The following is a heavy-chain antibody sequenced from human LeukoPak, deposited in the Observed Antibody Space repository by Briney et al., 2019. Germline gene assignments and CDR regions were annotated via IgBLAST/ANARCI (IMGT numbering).Heavy chain of an antibody. Sequence: ASVKVSCKASGYTFTGYYMHWVRQAPGQGLEWMGWINPNSGGTNYAQKFQGRVTMTTDTSTSTAYMELRSLRSDDTAVYYCARERCSSTSCYVWFDPWGQGTLVTVSS. CDR2: INPNSGGT. CDR1: GYTFTGYY. D-gene: IGHD2-2*01. CDR3: ARERCSSTSCYVWFDP. V-gene: IGHV1-2*02. J-gene: IGHJ5*02.